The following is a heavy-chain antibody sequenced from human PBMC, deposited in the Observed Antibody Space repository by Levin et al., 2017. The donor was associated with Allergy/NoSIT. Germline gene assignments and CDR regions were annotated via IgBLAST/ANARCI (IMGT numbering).Heavy chain of an antibody. D-gene: IGHD3-22*01. V-gene: IGHV3-30*04. CDR3: ARGIVVITTLTYYFDY. Sequence: LSLNCAASGFTFSSYAMHWVRQAPGKGLEWVAVISFDGINKYYVDSVKGRFTISRDNSKNTLYLQMSSLRAEDTAVYYCARGIVVITTLTYYFDYWGQGTLVTVSS. CDR1: GFTFSSYA. CDR2: ISFDGINK. J-gene: IGHJ4*02.